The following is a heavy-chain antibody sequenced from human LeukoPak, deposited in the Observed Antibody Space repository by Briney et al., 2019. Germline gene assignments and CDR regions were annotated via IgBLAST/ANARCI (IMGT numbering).Heavy chain of an antibody. Sequence: GGALLLSCAGSGFTLSSYGVHWGRQAPGRGLEWAAFIRYDGSNKYYADSVKGRFTISRDNSKNTLYLQMNSLRAEDTAVYYCAKWAGYCSSTSCYHYYYMDGWGKGTTVTLSS. V-gene: IGHV3-30*02. D-gene: IGHD2-2*01. CDR1: GFTLSSYG. J-gene: IGHJ6*03. CDR3: AKWAGYCSSTSCYHYYYMDG. CDR2: IRYDGSNK.